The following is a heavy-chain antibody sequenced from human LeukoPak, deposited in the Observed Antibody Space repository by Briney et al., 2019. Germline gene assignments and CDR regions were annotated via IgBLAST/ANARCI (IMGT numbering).Heavy chain of an antibody. Sequence: QPGRSLRLSCAASGFTFSSYGMHWVRQAPGKGLEWVAVIWYDGSNKYYADSVKGRFTISRDNSKNTPYLQMNSLRAEDTAVYYCARDLPGEPTDYWGQGTLVTVSS. CDR3: ARDLPGEPTDY. CDR1: GFTFSSYG. CDR2: IWYDGSNK. J-gene: IGHJ4*02. V-gene: IGHV3-33*08. D-gene: IGHD3-10*01.